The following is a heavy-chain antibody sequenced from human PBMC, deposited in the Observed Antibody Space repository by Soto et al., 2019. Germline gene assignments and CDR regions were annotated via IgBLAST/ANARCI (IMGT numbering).Heavy chain of an antibody. CDR2: IIHTVST. Sequence: SETLSLTCAVYGGSFRSFYWSWIRQPPGKGLEWIGEIIHTVSTNYNPSLESRVTISLDTSKNQFSLKVNSVIAADTAVYYCARVRKGVTTIRKYGMDVWGQGTPVTVS. CDR1: GGSFRSFY. V-gene: IGHV4-34*12. CDR3: ARVRKGVTTIRKYGMDV. J-gene: IGHJ6*02. D-gene: IGHD4-17*01.